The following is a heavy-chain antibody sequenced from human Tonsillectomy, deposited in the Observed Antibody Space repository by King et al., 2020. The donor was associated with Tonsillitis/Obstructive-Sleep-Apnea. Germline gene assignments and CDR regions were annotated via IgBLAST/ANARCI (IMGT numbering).Heavy chain of an antibody. D-gene: IGHD3-3*01. J-gene: IGHJ6*02. CDR3: ARHGGIATSGFDV. Sequence: QLVQSGAEVKKPGESLKISCKGSGYSFTSYWIGWVRQMPGIGLEWMGIIYPGDSDTRYSPSFQGQVTISADKSLSTAYLQWSSLTASDSAMYYCARHGGIATSGFDVWGQGTTVTVSS. CDR1: GYSFTSYW. CDR2: IYPGDSDT. V-gene: IGHV5-51*01.